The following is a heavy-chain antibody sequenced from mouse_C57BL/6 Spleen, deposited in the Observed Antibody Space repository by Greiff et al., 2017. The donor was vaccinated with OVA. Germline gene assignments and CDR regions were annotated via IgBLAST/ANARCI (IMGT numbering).Heavy chain of an antibody. D-gene: IGHD1-1*01. CDR1: GFTFSDAW. J-gene: IGHJ3*01. V-gene: IGHV6-6*01. CDR2: IRNKANNHAT. CDR3: TRTFHYYGSGVAY. Sequence: EVKLMESGGGLVQPGGSMKLSCAASGFTFSDAWMDWVRQSPEKGLEWVAEIRNKANNHATYYAESVKGRFTISRDDSKSSVYLQMNSLRAEDTGIYYCTRTFHYYGSGVAYWGQGTLVTVSA.